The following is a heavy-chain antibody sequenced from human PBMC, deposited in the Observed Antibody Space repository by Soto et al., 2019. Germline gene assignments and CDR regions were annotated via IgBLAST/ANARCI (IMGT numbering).Heavy chain of an antibody. D-gene: IGHD4-17*01. CDR1: SAPVSSSTYT. V-gene: IGHV4-39*07. CDR3: ARSQTTVTSYDY. CDR2: IYYGGST. J-gene: IGHJ4*02. Sequence: SETLSLTCTVSSAPVSSSTYTWGWIRQPPGKGLEWIGSIYYGGSTYYNPSLKSRVTISVDRSKNQFSLKLSSVTAADTAVYYCARSQTTVTSYDYWGQGTLVTVSS.